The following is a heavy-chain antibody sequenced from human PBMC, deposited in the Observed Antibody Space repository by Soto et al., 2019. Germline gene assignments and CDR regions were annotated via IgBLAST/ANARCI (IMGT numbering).Heavy chain of an antibody. D-gene: IGHD3-10*01. V-gene: IGHV4-59*01. CDR3: ARTRGTRAVDI. CDR2: IHYSGGT. J-gene: IGHJ3*02. Sequence: QVQLQESGPGLVKPSETLSLPSPVFGASISSYYWIWIRQPPGKGLEWIGYIHYSGGTNYNPSLNSRVTISLDPSKNQFSLKLSSVTAADTAVYYCARTRGTRAVDIWGQGTMVTVSS. CDR1: GASISSYY.